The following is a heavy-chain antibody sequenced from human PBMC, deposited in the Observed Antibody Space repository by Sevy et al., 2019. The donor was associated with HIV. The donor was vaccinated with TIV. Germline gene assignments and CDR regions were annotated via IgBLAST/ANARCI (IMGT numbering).Heavy chain of an antibody. CDR3: AGENAWGRGYS. CDR2: IYYNGHI. V-gene: IGHV4-59*08. J-gene: IGHJ4*02. CDR1: GGSITSLY. Sequence: SETLSLTCTVSGGSITSLYWNWIRQLPGKGLEWIANIYYNGHINYNPSLKSRVTLSLVTSKNQFSLRLSSVTAADTAMYYCAGENAWGRGYSWGQGTLVTVSS. D-gene: IGHD1-26*01.